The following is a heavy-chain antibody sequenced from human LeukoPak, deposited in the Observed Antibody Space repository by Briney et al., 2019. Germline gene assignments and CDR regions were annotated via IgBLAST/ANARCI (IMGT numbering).Heavy chain of an antibody. Sequence: SETLSLTCTVSGGSISRGGYYWSWIRRHPGKGLEGIGYIYYSGSTYYNPSLQSRVTISVDTSKNQFSLKLSSVTAADTAVYYCVRSEYQLLSGAFDIWGQGTMVTVSS. V-gene: IGHV4-31*03. CDR2: IYYSGST. CDR3: VRSEYQLLSGAFDI. CDR1: GGSISRGGYY. D-gene: IGHD2-2*01. J-gene: IGHJ3*02.